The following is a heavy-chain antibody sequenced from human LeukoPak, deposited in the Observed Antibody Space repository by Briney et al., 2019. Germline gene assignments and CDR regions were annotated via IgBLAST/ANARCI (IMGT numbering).Heavy chain of an antibody. J-gene: IGHJ5*02. D-gene: IGHD2-15*01. CDR2: INPNSGGT. CDR1: GYTFTVYQ. Sequence: ASVKVSCKASGYTFTVYQMHWVRQAPGQGLEWMGWINPNSGGTNYAQKFQGRVTMTRDTSISTAYMELSRLRSDDTAVYYCARAGNIVVAVAAKGRYNWFDPWGQGTLVTVSS. V-gene: IGHV1-2*02. CDR3: ARAGNIVVAVAAKGRYNWFDP.